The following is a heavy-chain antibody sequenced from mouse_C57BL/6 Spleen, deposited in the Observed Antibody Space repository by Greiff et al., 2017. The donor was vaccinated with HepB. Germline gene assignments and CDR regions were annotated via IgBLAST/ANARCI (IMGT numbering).Heavy chain of an antibody. CDR2: IDPANGNT. V-gene: IGHV14-3*01. Sequence: EVQRVESVAELVRPGASVKLSCTASGFNIKNTYMHWVKQRPEQGLEWIGRIDPANGNTKYAPKFQGKATITADTSSNTAYLQLSSLTSEDTAIYYCARIYYYGSDFDYWGQGTTLTVSS. J-gene: IGHJ2*01. CDR1: GFNIKNTY. CDR3: ARIYYYGSDFDY. D-gene: IGHD1-1*01.